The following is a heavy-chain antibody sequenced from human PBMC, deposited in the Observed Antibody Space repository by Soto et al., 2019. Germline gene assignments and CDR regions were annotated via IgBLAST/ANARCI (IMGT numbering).Heavy chain of an antibody. CDR3: ARVGGDYDFWTGYSGYYGMDV. CDR2: IYYSGST. V-gene: IGHV4-30-4*01. Sequence: PSETLSLTCTVSGGSISSGDYYWSWIRQPPGKGLEWIGYIYYSGSTYYNPSLKSRVTISVDTSKNQFSLKLSSVTAADTAVYYCARVGGDYDFWTGYSGYYGMDVWGQGTKVTVS. D-gene: IGHD3-3*01. CDR1: GGSISSGDYY. J-gene: IGHJ6*02.